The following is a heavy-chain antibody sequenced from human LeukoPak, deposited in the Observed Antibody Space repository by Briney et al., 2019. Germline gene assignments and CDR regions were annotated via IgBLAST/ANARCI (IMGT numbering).Heavy chain of an antibody. V-gene: IGHV4-39*01. D-gene: IGHD1-26*01. J-gene: IGHJ4*02. CDR2: IYYSGST. Sequence: SETLSLTCTVSGRSISSSSYYWGWIRQPPGKGLEWIGSIYYSGSTYYNPSLKSRVTISVDTSMNQFSLKLSSVTAADTAVYYCARLRIVGATTIDYWGQGTLVTVSS. CDR1: GRSISSSSYY. CDR3: ARLRIVGATTIDY.